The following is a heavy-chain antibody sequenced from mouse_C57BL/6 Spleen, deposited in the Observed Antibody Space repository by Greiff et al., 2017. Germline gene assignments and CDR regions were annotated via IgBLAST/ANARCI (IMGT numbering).Heavy chain of an antibody. D-gene: IGHD1-1*01. V-gene: IGHV5-17*01. CDR3: ARAFYYYGSSYRYAMDY. CDR1: GFTFSDYG. CDR2: ISSGSSTI. J-gene: IGHJ4*01. Sequence: EVHLVESGGGLVKPGGSLKLSCAASGFTFSDYGMHWVRQAPEKGLEWVAYISSGSSTIYYADTVKGRFTISRDNAKNTLFLQMTSLRSEDTAMYYCARAFYYYGSSYRYAMDYWGQGTSVTVSS.